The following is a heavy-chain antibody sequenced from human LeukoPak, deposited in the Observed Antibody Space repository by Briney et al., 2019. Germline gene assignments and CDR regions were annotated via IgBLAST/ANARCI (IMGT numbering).Heavy chain of an antibody. V-gene: IGHV4-61*08. CDR2: IYYSGTT. CDR3: AREDYCSGGSCSSGYFQH. Sequence: WQTLSLTCTVSGGSISSGGYYWSCIRQPPGKGLEWIGYIYYSGTTNHNPSLKSRFTISIDTSKNQFSLKMSSVTAADTAVYYCAREDYCSGGSCSSGYFQHWGQGTLVTVSS. D-gene: IGHD2-15*01. CDR1: GGSISSGGYY. J-gene: IGHJ1*01.